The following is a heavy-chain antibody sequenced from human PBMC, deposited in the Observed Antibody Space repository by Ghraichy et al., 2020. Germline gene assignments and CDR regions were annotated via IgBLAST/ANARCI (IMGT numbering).Heavy chain of an antibody. CDR1: GFTFSSYA. Sequence: GGSLRLSCAASGFTFSSYAMSWVRQAPGKGLEWVSAISGSGGSTYYADSVKGRFTISRDNSKNTLYLQMNSLRAEDTAVYYCAKGVGYCSGGSSSCAFDYWGQGTLVTVSS. J-gene: IGHJ4*02. V-gene: IGHV3-23*01. CDR2: ISGSGGST. D-gene: IGHD2-15*01. CDR3: AKGVGYCSGGSSSCAFDY.